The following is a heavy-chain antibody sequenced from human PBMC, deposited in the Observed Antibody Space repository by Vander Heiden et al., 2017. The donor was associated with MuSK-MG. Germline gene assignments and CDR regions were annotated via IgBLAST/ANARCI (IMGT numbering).Heavy chain of an antibody. CDR3: ARHSTVVGYYSVGWYFDL. CDR1: GGSISSSSYY. CDR2: IYYSGST. V-gene: IGHV4-39*01. J-gene: IGHJ2*01. Sequence: QLQLQESGPGLVKPSETLSLTCTVSGGSISSSSYYWGWIRQPPGKGLEWIGSIYYSGSTYYNPSLKRRVTISVDTSKNQFSLKLSSVTAAETAVYYCARHSTVVGYYSVGWYFDLWGRGTMVTVSS. D-gene: IGHD3-22*01.